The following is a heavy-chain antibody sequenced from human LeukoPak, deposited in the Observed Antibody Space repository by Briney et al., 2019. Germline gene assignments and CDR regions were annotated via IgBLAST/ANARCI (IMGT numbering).Heavy chain of an antibody. D-gene: IGHD4-11*01. Sequence: SVKVSCKVSGYTLTELSMHWVRQAPGKGLEWMGGIIPIFGTANYAQKFQGRVTITTDESTSTAYMELSSLRSEDTAVYYCARGHSNQYYFDYWGQGTLVTVS. CDR3: ARGHSNQYYFDY. V-gene: IGHV1-69*05. J-gene: IGHJ4*02. CDR1: GYTLTELS. CDR2: IIPIFGTA.